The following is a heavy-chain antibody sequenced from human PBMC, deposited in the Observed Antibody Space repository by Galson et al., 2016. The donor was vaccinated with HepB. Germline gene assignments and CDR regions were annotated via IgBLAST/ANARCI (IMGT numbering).Heavy chain of an antibody. CDR1: GFTVSTNY. Sequence: SLRLSCAASGFTVSTNYMHWVRQAPGKGLEWVSTFYSAYSTYYAESVKGRFTISRATSKNTLYLQLNSLRAEDTAVYYCARSFSSGWSPIDYWGQGTLVTVSS. J-gene: IGHJ4*02. D-gene: IGHD6-19*01. V-gene: IGHV3-66*01. CDR3: ARSFSSGWSPIDY. CDR2: FYSAYST.